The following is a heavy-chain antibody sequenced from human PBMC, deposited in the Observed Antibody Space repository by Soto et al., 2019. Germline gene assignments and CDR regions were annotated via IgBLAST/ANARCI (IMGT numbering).Heavy chain of an antibody. Sequence: SVKVSCKASGYTFTSYGISWVRQAPGQGLEWMGWISAYNGNTNYAQKLQGRVTMTTDTSTSTAYMELRSLRSDDTAVYYCASLLRFLEWYWFDPWGQGTLVTVSS. V-gene: IGHV1-18*04. CDR3: ASLLRFLEWYWFDP. D-gene: IGHD3-3*01. CDR2: ISAYNGNT. CDR1: GYTFTSYG. J-gene: IGHJ5*02.